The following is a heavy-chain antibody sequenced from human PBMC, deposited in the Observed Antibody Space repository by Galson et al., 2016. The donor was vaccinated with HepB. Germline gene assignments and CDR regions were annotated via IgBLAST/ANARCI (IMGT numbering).Heavy chain of an antibody. Sequence: SLRLSCAASGLTFSSYSMNWVRQAPGKGLEWVSSISSSSSYIYYADSVKGRFTISRDNAKNSLYLQMNSLRAEDTAVYYCARAVSWDYGDYAGYWGQGTLVTVPS. J-gene: IGHJ4*02. V-gene: IGHV3-21*01. CDR1: GLTFSSYS. CDR3: ARAVSWDYGDYAGY. CDR2: ISSSSSYI. D-gene: IGHD4-17*01.